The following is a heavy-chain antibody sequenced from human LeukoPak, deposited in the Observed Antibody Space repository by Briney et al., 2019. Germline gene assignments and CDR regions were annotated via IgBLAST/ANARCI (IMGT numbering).Heavy chain of an antibody. CDR3: ARRGGIAAAEEQMEFDY. V-gene: IGHV1-2*02. Sequence: ASVKVSCKASGYTFTSYAIHWVRQAPGQSLEWMGWINPNSGGTNYAQKFQGRVTMTRDTSISTAYMELSRLRSDDTAVYYCARRGGIAAAEEQMEFDYWGQGTLVTVSS. J-gene: IGHJ4*02. D-gene: IGHD6-13*01. CDR1: GYTFTSYA. CDR2: INPNSGGT.